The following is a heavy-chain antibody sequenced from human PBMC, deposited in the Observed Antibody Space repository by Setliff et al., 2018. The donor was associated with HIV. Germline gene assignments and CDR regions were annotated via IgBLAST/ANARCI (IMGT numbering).Heavy chain of an antibody. Sequence: SETLSLTCAVSGSSISNAYYWGWIRQPPGKGLEWIGSIYHSGSTYYNPSLKSRVTISVDTSKNQFSLKLSSVTAADTAVYYCARPALGIGGGSRFDNWGQGTRVTVSS. J-gene: IGHJ4*02. V-gene: IGHV4-38-2*01. CDR2: IYHSGST. D-gene: IGHD3-10*01. CDR3: ARPALGIGGGSRFDN. CDR1: GSSISNAYY.